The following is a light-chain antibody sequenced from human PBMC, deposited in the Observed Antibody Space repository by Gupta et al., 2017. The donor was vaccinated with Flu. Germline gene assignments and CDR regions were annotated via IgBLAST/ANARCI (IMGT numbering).Light chain of an antibody. V-gene: IGLV3-1*01. CDR3: QAWDTTTGV. J-gene: IGLJ2*01. CDR1: RLGNKF. CDR2: KDS. Sequence: SPGQTASITCSGDRLGNKFASWYQQKPGQSPVRVIHKDSKRPAGIPGRFSGSNSGNTATLTISGTQSMDEADYYCQAWDTTTGVFGGGTKLTV.